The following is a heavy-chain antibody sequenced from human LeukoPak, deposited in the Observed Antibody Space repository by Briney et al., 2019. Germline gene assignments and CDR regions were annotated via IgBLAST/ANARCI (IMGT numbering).Heavy chain of an antibody. V-gene: IGHV4-39*01. CDR1: GGSVSRSSYY. J-gene: IGHJ4*02. CDR2: IYYGGST. Sequence: SETLSLTCTVSGGSVSRSSYYWAWIRQPPGEGLEWIGSIYYGGSTYYNPSLKSRVTISVDTSKNQFSLQLSSVTAADTAVYYCAGYYNVAFGYWGQGTLVIVSS. D-gene: IGHD3-10*01. CDR3: AGYYNVAFGY.